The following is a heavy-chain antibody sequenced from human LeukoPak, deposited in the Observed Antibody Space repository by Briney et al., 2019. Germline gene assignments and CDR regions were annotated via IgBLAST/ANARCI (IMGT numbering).Heavy chain of an antibody. CDR2: ISGSGGST. V-gene: IGHV3-23*01. Sequence: GGSLRLSCAAAGFTFSHYAMSWVRQAPGKGLEWVSGISGSGGSTYYADSVRGRFTISRDNSKDTLYLQVSSLRAEDTAVYYCAKGVYSTSWWSVDYWGQGTLITVSS. CDR1: GFTFSHYA. D-gene: IGHD2-2*01. CDR3: AKGVYSTSWWSVDY. J-gene: IGHJ4*02.